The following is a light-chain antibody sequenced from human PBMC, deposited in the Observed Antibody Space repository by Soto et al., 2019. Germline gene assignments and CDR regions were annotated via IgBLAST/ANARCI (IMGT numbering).Light chain of an antibody. CDR1: QSVSSN. J-gene: IGKJ4*01. CDR3: QHSYSTPLT. Sequence: EIVMTQSPATLSVSAGERATLSCRASQSVSSNLAWYQQKPGQAPRLLIYDVSIRATGVPARFSGTGSETDFTLTISGLQPEDFATYYCQHSYSTPLTSGGGTKVDIK. CDR2: DVS. V-gene: IGKV3-15*01.